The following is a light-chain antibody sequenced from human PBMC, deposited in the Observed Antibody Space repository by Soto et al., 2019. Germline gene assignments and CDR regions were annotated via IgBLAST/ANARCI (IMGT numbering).Light chain of an antibody. V-gene: IGKV1-39*01. CDR1: QSISSY. CDR3: QQSYSTPPL. J-gene: IGKJ1*01. Sequence: DIQMTQSPSSLSASVGDRVTITCRASQSISSYLNWYQQKPGKAPKLLIYAASSLQSGVPSRFSGSGSGTDFTLTINSLQPEDFATYYCQQSYSTPPLFGQGTKVEIK. CDR2: AAS.